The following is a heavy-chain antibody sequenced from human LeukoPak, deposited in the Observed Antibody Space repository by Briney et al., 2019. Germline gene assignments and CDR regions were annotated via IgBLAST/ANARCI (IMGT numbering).Heavy chain of an antibody. J-gene: IGHJ6*02. D-gene: IGHD1-20*01. V-gene: IGHV4-59*01. CDR1: GGSISSYY. Sequence: PSETLSLTCTVSGGSISSYYWSWIRQPPGKGLEWIGYIYYSGSTNYNPSLKSRVTISVDTSKNQFSLKLSSVTAADTAVYYCVRDNWFWFSSSKTWIYYGMDVWGQGTTVTVSS. CDR3: VRDNWFWFSSSKTWIYYGMDV. CDR2: IYYSGST.